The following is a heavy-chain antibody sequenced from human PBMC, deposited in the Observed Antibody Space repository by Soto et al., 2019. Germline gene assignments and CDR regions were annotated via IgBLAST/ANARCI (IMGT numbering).Heavy chain of an antibody. CDR1: GFTLTDYH. J-gene: IGHJ4*02. CDR2: IRNGGDGT. V-gene: IGHV3-23*01. D-gene: IGHD3-10*01. CDR3: ANVPGYSVTRV. Sequence: EVQLLESGGGLVQHGGSLRLSCVVSGFTLTDYHMSWVRQAPGKGLEWVSAIRNGGDGTHYADSMQGRLTISRDTSKKTLYLQMSSLRFEDTAIYYCANVPGYSVTRVWGQETLVTVSS.